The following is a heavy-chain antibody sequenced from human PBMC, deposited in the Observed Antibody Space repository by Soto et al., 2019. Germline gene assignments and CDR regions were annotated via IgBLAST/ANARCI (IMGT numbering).Heavy chain of an antibody. J-gene: IGHJ6*02. CDR1: GFTFSSYA. D-gene: IGHD3-3*01. Sequence: GGSLRLSCAASGFTFSSYAMSWVRQAPGKGLEWVSAISGSGGSTYCADSVKGRFTISRDNSKNTLYLQMNSLRAEDTAVYYCAKDGSPSIFGVVRGYYYGMDVWGQGTTVTVSS. V-gene: IGHV3-23*01. CDR2: ISGSGGST. CDR3: AKDGSPSIFGVVRGYYYGMDV.